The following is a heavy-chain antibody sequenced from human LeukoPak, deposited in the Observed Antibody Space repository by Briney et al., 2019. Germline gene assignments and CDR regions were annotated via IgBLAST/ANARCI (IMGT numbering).Heavy chain of an antibody. Sequence: PSETLSLTCTVSGGSISSGDYYWNWIRQHPGRGLEWIGYIYYSGSTYYKPSLKSRLTISVDTSKNQFSLTLSSVTAADTAVYYCARGYCSGGSCFWFDPWGQGTLVTVSS. V-gene: IGHV4-31*03. D-gene: IGHD2-15*01. CDR3: ARGYCSGGSCFWFDP. J-gene: IGHJ5*02. CDR2: IYYSGST. CDR1: GGSISSGDYY.